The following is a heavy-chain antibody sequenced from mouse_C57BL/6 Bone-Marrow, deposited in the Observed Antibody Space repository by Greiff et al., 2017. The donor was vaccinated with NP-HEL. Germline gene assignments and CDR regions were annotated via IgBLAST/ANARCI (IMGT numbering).Heavy chain of an antibody. CDR1: GYTFTSYG. CDR2: IYPRSGNT. CDR3: ARRGVTTVPPDY. D-gene: IGHD1-1*01. Sequence: VQLQQSGAELARPGASVKLSCKASGYTFTSYGISWVKQRTGQGLEWIGEIYPRSGNTYYNEKFKGKATLTAGKSSSTAYMELRSLTSEDSAVYFCARRGVTTVPPDYWGQGTTLTVSS. V-gene: IGHV1-81*01. J-gene: IGHJ2*01.